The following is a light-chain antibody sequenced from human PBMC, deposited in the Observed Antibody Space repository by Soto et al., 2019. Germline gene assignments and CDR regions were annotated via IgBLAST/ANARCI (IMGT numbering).Light chain of an antibody. J-gene: IGKJ1*01. CDR1: QTISTW. V-gene: IGKV1-5*01. CDR3: QQYSGYWT. Sequence: DIQMTPSPSTLSASVGHRVTITCRARQTISTWLAWYQQKPGKAPKLLMYDASRLESGDPSTFSGSGSGTEFTLTISSLQPDDDATYYCQQYSGYWTFGQGTEVEIK. CDR2: DAS.